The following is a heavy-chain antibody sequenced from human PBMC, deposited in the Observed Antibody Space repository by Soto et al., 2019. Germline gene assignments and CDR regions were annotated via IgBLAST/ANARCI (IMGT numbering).Heavy chain of an antibody. CDR1: GFTISDHF. J-gene: IGHJ4*02. CDR2: TKNIGNNYAT. CDR3: ARGGNEYRY. D-gene: IGHD5-12*01. Sequence: EVQVVESGGGLVQPGGSLRLSCAASGFTISDHFIDWVRQAPGKGLEWVGRTKNIGNNYATEYAASVKGRFTISRDDSRNSVYLYMNRLKSEYTAVYFCARGGNEYRYWGQGTLVTVSS. V-gene: IGHV3-72*01.